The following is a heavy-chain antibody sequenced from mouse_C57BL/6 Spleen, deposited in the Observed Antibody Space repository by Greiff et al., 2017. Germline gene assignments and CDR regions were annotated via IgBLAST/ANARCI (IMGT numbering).Heavy chain of an antibody. CDR2: IYPGDGDT. V-gene: IGHV1-82*01. D-gene: IGHD1-1*01. J-gene: IGHJ4*01. CDR3: ARAFDYGRAMDY. CDR1: GYAFSSSW. Sequence: QVQLQQSGPELVKPGASVKISCKASGYAFSSSWMNWVKQRPGKGLEWIGRIYPGDGDTNYNGKFKGKATLTADKASSTAYMQLSSLTSEDSAVYVGARAFDYGRAMDYWGQGTSVTVSS.